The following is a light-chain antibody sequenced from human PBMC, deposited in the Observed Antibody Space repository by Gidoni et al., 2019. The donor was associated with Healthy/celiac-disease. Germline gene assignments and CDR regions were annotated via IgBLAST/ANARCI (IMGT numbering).Light chain of an antibody. CDR3: QQYYSYPFT. Sequence: AIRMTQSPSSFSASTGDRVTITCRASQGISSSLAWYQQKPGKAPKLLIYAASTLQSGVPSRFSGSGSGTDFTLTISCLQSEDFATYYCQQYYSYPFTFGPXTKVDIK. CDR1: QGISSS. V-gene: IGKV1-8*01. J-gene: IGKJ3*01. CDR2: AAS.